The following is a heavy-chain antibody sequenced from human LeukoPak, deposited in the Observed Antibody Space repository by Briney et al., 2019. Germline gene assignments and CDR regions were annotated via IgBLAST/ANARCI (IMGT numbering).Heavy chain of an antibody. J-gene: IGHJ5*02. V-gene: IGHV1-2*02. CDR3: ARESYDILTGYSFNWFDP. Sequence: ASVKVSCKASGYTFTGYYMHWARQAPGQGLEWMGWINPNSGGTNYAQKFQGRVTMTRDTSISTAYMELSRLRSDDTAVYYCARESYDILTGYSFNWFDPWGQGTLVTVSS. CDR1: GYTFTGYY. D-gene: IGHD3-9*01. CDR2: INPNSGGT.